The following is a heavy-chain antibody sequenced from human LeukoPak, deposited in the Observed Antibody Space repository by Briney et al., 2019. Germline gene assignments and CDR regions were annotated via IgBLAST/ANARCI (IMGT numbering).Heavy chain of an antibody. D-gene: IGHD6-19*01. V-gene: IGHV3-23*01. Sequence: PGGSLRLSCAASGFTFSSYAMSWVRQAPGKGLEWVSAISGSGGSTYYADSVKGRFTISRDNSKNTLYLQMNSLRAEDTAVYYCAKDPGSYYYYYMDVWGKGTTVTVSS. CDR3: AKDPGSYYYYYMDV. CDR2: ISGSGGST. J-gene: IGHJ6*03. CDR1: GFTFSSYA.